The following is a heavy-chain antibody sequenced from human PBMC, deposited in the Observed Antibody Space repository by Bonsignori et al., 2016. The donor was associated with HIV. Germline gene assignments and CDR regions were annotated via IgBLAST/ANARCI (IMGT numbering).Heavy chain of an antibody. CDR1: GGSISSGSYY. Sequence: QVRLQESGPGLVKPSQTLSLTCSISGGSISSGSYYWGWFRHPAGKGLEWIGRLHTTGRTDYNPSLESRVTILADTSKNQFSLRLNSVTAADSAVYYCAREFSGPTADQAHSYWGQGALVMVSS. CDR3: AREFSGPTADQAHSY. V-gene: IGHV4-61*02. J-gene: IGHJ4*02. CDR2: LHTTGRT. D-gene: IGHD1-26*01.